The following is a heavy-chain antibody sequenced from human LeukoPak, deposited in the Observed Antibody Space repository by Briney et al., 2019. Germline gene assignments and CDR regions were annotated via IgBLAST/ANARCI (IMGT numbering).Heavy chain of an antibody. J-gene: IGHJ4*02. Sequence: ASVKVSCKASGYSFTSNYIHWVRQAPGQGLEWMGMIYPSDGSTSYAQKFQGRVTVTRDTSTSTVHMELSGLRSEDTAVYYCARDQEAFDYWGQGTLVTVSS. CDR3: ARDQEAFDY. CDR2: IYPSDGST. CDR1: GYSFTSNY. V-gene: IGHV1-46*01.